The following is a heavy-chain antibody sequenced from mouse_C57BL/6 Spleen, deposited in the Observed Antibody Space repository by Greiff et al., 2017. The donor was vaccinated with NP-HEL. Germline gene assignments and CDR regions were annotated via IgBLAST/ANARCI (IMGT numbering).Heavy chain of an antibody. CDR1: GYSITSGYY. CDR2: ISYDGSN. Sequence: EVKLMESGPGLVKPSQSLSLTCSVTGYSITSGYYWNWIRQFPGNKLEWMGYISYDGSNNYNPSLKNRISITRDTSKNQFFLNLNSVTTEDTATYYCARAHYGSRGYYFDYWGQGTTLTVSS. D-gene: IGHD1-1*01. V-gene: IGHV3-6*01. CDR3: ARAHYGSRGYYFDY. J-gene: IGHJ2*01.